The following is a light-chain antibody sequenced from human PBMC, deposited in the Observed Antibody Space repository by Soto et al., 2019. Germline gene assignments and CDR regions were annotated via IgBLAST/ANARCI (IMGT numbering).Light chain of an antibody. Sequence: QSVLTQPRSVSGSPGQSVTISCTGTSSDVGGYNYVSWYQHHTGKAPKLMIYDVDKRPSGVPGRFSGSKSGNTASLTISGPQAEDEADYYCCSNAGSYPFVFGTGTKVTVL. V-gene: IGLV2-11*01. J-gene: IGLJ1*01. CDR3: CSNAGSYPFV. CDR1: SSDVGGYNY. CDR2: DVD.